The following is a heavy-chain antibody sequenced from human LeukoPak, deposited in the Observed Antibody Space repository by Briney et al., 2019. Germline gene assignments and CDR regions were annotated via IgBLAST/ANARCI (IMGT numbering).Heavy chain of an antibody. J-gene: IGHJ4*02. V-gene: IGHV3-7*01. CDR3: ARDLGAVHYFDY. Sequence: GGSLGLSCTASTFTLNNYWMSWVRQAPGKGLEWVANIKQDGSEKYYVDSVKGRFTISRDNAKNSLYLQMSSLRAEDTAVYYCARDLGAVHYFDYWGQGTLVTVPS. CDR1: TFTLNNYW. D-gene: IGHD3-16*01. CDR2: IKQDGSEK.